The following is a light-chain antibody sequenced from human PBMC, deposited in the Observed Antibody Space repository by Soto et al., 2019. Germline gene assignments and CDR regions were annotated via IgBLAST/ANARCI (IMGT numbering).Light chain of an antibody. CDR3: QQYNSYSYT. CDR1: QSISLW. V-gene: IGKV1-5*01. Sequence: DIQMTQSPSTLSAFVGDRVTITCRASQSISLWLAWYQQKPGKAPRLLIYDVSTLESGVPSRFSGSGSGTEFSLTIKSLEPDDFATYYCQQYNSYSYTFGQGTKLEIK. J-gene: IGKJ2*01. CDR2: DVS.